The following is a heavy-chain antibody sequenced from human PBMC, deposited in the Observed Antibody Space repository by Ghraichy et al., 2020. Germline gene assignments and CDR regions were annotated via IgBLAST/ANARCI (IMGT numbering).Heavy chain of an antibody. CDR3: AREQAWLPQPPTDLYWFFDI. CDR1: GGSISTYY. V-gene: IGHV4-59*01. CDR2: IHHSGST. D-gene: IGHD5-12*01. J-gene: IGHJ2*01. Sequence: SETLSLTCTVSGGSISTYYWNWFRQPPGKGLEWVGHIHHSGSTKYNPSLKSRVSISLDTSKNQFSLELTSVTAADTAVYFCAREQAWLPQPPTDLYWFFDIWGRGTLVTVSS.